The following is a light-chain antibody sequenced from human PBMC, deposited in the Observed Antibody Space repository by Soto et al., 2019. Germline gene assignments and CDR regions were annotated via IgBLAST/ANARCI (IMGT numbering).Light chain of an antibody. CDR1: SSDVGGYNS. Sequence: ALTQPASVSGSPGQSITISCTGTSSDVGGYNSVSWYQHHPGKAPKLMIYNVYNRPSGVFHRFSGSKSGSTASLTISGLQAEDEADYYCSSYTYSSTYLFGTGTKVTVL. CDR3: SSYTYSSTYL. V-gene: IGLV2-14*03. CDR2: NVY. J-gene: IGLJ1*01.